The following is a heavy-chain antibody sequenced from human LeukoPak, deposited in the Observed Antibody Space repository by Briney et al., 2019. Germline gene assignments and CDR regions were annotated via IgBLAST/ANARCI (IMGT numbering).Heavy chain of an antibody. V-gene: IGHV4-39*01. Sequence: SETLSLTCTVSGGSIRSSSYYWGWIRQPPGKGLEWIGSSYYSGSTYYNPSLKSRVTISVDTSKNQFSLKLSSVTAADTAVYYCARLNNWFDPWGQGTLVTVSS. J-gene: IGHJ5*02. CDR3: ARLNNWFDP. CDR2: SYYSGST. CDR1: GGSIRSSSYY.